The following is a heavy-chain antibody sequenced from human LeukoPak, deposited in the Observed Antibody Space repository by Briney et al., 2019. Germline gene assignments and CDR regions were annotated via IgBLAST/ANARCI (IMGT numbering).Heavy chain of an antibody. D-gene: IGHD2-21*01. CDR1: GGSISSNY. Sequence: SETLSLTCTVSGGSISSNYWSWSRQPPGKGLEWIGYIYHSGSTNYNPSLKSRVTISVDTSKNQFSLKLRSVTAADTAVYYCARRLARGGWFDPWGQGTLVTVSS. J-gene: IGHJ5*02. CDR3: ARRLARGGWFDP. CDR2: IYHSGST. V-gene: IGHV4-59*08.